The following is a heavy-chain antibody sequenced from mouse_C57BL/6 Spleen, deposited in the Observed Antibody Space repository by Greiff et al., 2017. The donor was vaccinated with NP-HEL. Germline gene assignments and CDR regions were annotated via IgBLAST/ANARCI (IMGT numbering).Heavy chain of an antibody. D-gene: IGHD1-1*01. CDR3: ARCGSSYNYFDY. CDR1: GYTFTSYT. Sequence: VKLQESGAELARPGASVKMSCKASGYTFTSYTMHWVKQRPGQGLEWIGYINPSSGYTKYNQKFKDKATLTADKSSSTAYMQLSSLTSEDSAVYYCARCGSSYNYFDYWGQGTTLTVSS. CDR2: INPSSGYT. J-gene: IGHJ2*01. V-gene: IGHV1-4*01.